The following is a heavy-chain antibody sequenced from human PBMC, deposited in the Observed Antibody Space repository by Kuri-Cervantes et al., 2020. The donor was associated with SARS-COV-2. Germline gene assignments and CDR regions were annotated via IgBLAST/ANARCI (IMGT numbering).Heavy chain of an antibody. D-gene: IGHD3-3*01. Sequence: SETLSLTCTVSGGSISSRSYYWGWIRQPPGKGLEWVGNINYSGSTYYNPSLKSRVTISVDTSKNQFSLKLSSVTAADTAVYYCARLPWPSYDFWSGYYSARENWFDPWGQGTLVTVSS. J-gene: IGHJ5*02. CDR2: INYSGST. CDR1: GGSISSRSYY. CDR3: ARLPWPSYDFWSGYYSARENWFDP. V-gene: IGHV4-39*07.